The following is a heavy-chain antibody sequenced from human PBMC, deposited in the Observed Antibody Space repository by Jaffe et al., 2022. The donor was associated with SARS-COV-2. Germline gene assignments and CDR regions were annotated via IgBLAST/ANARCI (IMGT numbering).Heavy chain of an antibody. CDR1: GFTFSSYS. D-gene: IGHD1-26*01. CDR2: ISSSSSTI. J-gene: IGHJ4*02. CDR3: ARGVGATPPDY. V-gene: IGHV3-48*01. Sequence: EVQLVESGGGLVQPGGSLRLSCAASGFTFSSYSMNWVRQAPGKGLEWVSYISSSSSTIYYADSVKGRFTISRDNAKNSLYLQMNSLRAEDTAVYYCARGVGATPPDYWGQGTLVTVSS.